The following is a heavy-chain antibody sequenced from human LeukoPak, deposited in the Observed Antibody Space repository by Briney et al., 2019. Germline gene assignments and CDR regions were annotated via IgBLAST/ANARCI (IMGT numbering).Heavy chain of an antibody. CDR1: GFTFSSYA. CDR2: ISGSGGST. CDR3: AKIGAYCSGTCSIGGFNS. J-gene: IGHJ4*02. V-gene: IGHV3-23*01. D-gene: IGHD2-21*02. Sequence: GGSLTLSCAPSGFTFSSYAMSWVRQAPGKGLEWVSSISGSGGSTYYADSVTGRFTISRDNSKNTLYLQMNSLRAEDTAVYYCAKIGAYCSGTCSIGGFNSWGQGPL.